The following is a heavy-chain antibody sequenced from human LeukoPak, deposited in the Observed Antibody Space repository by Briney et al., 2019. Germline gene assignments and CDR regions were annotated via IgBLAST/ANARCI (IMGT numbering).Heavy chain of an antibody. CDR2: ISSSSSYI. D-gene: IGHD6-13*01. V-gene: IGHV3-21*01. J-gene: IGHJ4*02. CDR3: ARETIAGRGDFDY. Sequence: GGSLRLSCAASGFTVSSNYMSWVRQAPGKGLEWVSSISSSSSYIYYADSVKGRFTISRDNAKNSLYLQMNSLRAEDTAVYYCARETIAGRGDFDYWGQGTLVTVSS. CDR1: GFTVSSNY.